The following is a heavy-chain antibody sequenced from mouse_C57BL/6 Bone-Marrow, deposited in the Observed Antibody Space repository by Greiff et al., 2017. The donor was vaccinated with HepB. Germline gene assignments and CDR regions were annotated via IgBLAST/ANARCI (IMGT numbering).Heavy chain of an antibody. V-gene: IGHV5-6*01. Sequence: EVLLVESGGGLVKPGGSLKLSCAASGFTFSSYGMSWVRQTPDKRLEWVATISSGGSYTYYPDCVKGQFTISRDNDKNTLYLQMSSQKSEATAMYYCARYGWSWFAYWGQGNGVTVSA. CDR3: ARYGWSWFAY. CDR1: GFTFSSYG. D-gene: IGHD2-3*01. J-gene: IGHJ3*01. CDR2: ISSGGSYT.